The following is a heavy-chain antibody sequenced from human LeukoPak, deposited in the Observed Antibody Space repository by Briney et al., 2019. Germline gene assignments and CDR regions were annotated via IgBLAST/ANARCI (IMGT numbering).Heavy chain of an antibody. Sequence: GGSLRLSCAASGFTFSSYWMHWVRQAPGKGLVWVSRINSDGSSTSYADSMKGRFTISRDNAKNTLYLQMNSLRAEDTAVYYCARTTIHRLDYMDVWGKGTTVTVSS. D-gene: IGHD1-1*01. CDR1: GFTFSSYW. V-gene: IGHV3-74*01. CDR2: INSDGSST. J-gene: IGHJ6*03. CDR3: ARTTIHRLDYMDV.